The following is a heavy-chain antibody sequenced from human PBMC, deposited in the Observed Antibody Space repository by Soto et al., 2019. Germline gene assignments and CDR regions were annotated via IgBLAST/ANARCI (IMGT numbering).Heavy chain of an antibody. V-gene: IGHV3-33*01. Sequence: QVQLVESGGGVVQPGRSLRLSCAASGFTFSSYGMHWVRQSPGKGLEWVAVIWYDGSNKYYADSVKGRFTISRDNSKNMVYLQMNSLRAEDTAVYYCARDNRIAALNWFDPWGQGTLVTVSS. J-gene: IGHJ5*02. CDR1: GFTFSSYG. CDR2: IWYDGSNK. CDR3: ARDNRIAALNWFDP. D-gene: IGHD6-13*01.